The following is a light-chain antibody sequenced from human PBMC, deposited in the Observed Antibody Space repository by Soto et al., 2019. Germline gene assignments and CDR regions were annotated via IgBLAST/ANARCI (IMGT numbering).Light chain of an antibody. CDR2: WAS. Sequence: DILLTHSPHSVAVSLSGRATINCKSSQSVLYSSNNKNYLAWYQQKPGQPPKLLIYWASTRESGVPDRFGGGGSGTDFTFTISSLQAEDVAVYYCQHYYSSPITFGQGTRLEIK. V-gene: IGKV4-1*01. CDR3: QHYYSSPIT. CDR1: QSVLYSSNNKNY. J-gene: IGKJ5*01.